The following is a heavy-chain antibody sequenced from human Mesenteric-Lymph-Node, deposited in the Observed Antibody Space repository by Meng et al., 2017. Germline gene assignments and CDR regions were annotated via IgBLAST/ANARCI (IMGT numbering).Heavy chain of an antibody. J-gene: IGHJ6*02. D-gene: IGHD3-22*01. CDR3: ATDSGYPQYYYYGMDV. CDR2: FDPEDGET. CDR1: GYTLTELS. Sequence: ASVKVSCKVSGYTLTELSMHWVRQAPGKGLEWMGGFDPEDGETIYAQKFQGRVTMTEDTSTDTAYMELSSLRSEDTAVYYCATDSGYPQYYYYGMDVWGQGTTVTVSS. V-gene: IGHV1-24*01.